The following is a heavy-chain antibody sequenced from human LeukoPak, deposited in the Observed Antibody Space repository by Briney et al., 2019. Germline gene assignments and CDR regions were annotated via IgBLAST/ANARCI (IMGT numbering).Heavy chain of an antibody. CDR3: AREREVDYYYGMDV. CDR1: GFTFSSYW. Sequence: PGGSLRLSCAASGFTFSSYWMHWVRQAPGKGLVWVSRINSDGSSTSYADSVKGRFTISRDNAKNTLYPQMNSLRAEDTAVYYCAREREVDYYYGMDVWGQGTTVTVSS. J-gene: IGHJ6*02. CDR2: INSDGSST. V-gene: IGHV3-74*01. D-gene: IGHD2-15*01.